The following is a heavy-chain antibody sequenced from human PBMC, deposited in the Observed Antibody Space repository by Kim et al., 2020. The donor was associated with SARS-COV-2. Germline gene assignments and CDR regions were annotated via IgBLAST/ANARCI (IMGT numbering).Heavy chain of an antibody. CDR2: GDST. CDR3: AKDPSWDY. Sequence: GDSTYYADSVKGRFTISRDNSKNSLYLQMNSLRTEDTDLYYCAKDPSWDYWGQGTLVTVSS. V-gene: IGHV3-43*01. J-gene: IGHJ4*02.